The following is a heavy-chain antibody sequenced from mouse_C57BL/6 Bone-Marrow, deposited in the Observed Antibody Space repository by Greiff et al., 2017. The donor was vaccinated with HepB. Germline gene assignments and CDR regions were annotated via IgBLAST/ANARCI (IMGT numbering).Heavy chain of an antibody. CDR2: IHPNSGST. D-gene: IGHD1-1*01. J-gene: IGHJ2*01. V-gene: IGHV1-64*01. CDR1: GYTFTSYW. Sequence: VQLQQPGAELVKPGASVKLSCKASGYTFTSYWMHWVKQRPGQGLKWIGMIHPNSGSTNYNEKFKSKATLTVDKSSSTAYMQLSSLTSEDSAVYYCARWNTTVVEYDFDYWGQGTTLTVSS. CDR3: ARWNTTVVEYDFDY.